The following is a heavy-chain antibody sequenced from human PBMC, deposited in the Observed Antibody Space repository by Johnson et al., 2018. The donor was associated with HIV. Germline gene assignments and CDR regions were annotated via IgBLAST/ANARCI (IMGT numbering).Heavy chain of an antibody. D-gene: IGHD5-24*01. CDR2: IHWNGGST. J-gene: IGHJ3*02. CDR3: ARVLNARPQWALDI. Sequence: MQLVESGGGVVRPGGSLRLSCEASGFTFDEYGMSWVRQAPGKGLEWVSGIHWNGGSTGYADSVKGRFTISRDNARNFLYLQMNSVRAEDTALYFCARVLNARPQWALDIWGQGTMVTVSS. V-gene: IGHV3-20*04. CDR1: GFTFDEYG.